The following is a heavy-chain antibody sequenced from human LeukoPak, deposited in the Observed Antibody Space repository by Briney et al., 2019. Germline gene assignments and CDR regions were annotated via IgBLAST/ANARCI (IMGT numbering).Heavy chain of an antibody. CDR1: GFTFSSYS. CDR2: ISSSSSYI. D-gene: IGHD3-10*01. Sequence: GGSLRLSCAASGFTFSSYSMNWVRQAPGKGLEWVSSISSSSSYIYYADSVKGRFTISRDNAKNSLYLQMNSLRAEDTAVYYCAKRGWFGESYFDYWGQGTLVTVSS. CDR3: AKRGWFGESYFDY. J-gene: IGHJ4*02. V-gene: IGHV3-21*01.